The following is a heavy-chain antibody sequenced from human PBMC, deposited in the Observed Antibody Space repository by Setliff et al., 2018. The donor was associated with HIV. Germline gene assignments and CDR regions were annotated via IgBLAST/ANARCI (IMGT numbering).Heavy chain of an antibody. V-gene: IGHV4-39*07. CDR3: ARFLLRGAAFDY. D-gene: IGHD3-10*01. CDR2: GYIYYNGRVSYSEKT. Sequence: SETLSLTCTVSGGSISRSSYFWTWIRQRPGQGLEWIGYIYYNGRVSYSEKTYYSPSLKSRVTISTDTSKNQFSLRLSSVTAADTAVYYCARFLLRGAAFDYWGQGALVTVSS. J-gene: IGHJ4*02. CDR1: GGSISRSSYF.